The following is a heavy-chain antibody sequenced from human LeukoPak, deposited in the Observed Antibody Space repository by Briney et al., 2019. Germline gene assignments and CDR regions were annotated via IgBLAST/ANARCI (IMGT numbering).Heavy chain of an antibody. CDR2: ISSSSSTI. CDR3: ARDHASGSAIGAFDI. J-gene: IGHJ3*02. CDR1: GFTFSTYN. Sequence: NTGGSLRLSCAASGFTFSTYNMNWVRQAPGKGLEWVSSISSSSSTIYYADSVKGRFTISRDNAKNSLFLQMNSLRGEDTAVYYCARDHASGSAIGAFDIWGQGTMVTVSS. D-gene: IGHD3-10*01. V-gene: IGHV3-21*01.